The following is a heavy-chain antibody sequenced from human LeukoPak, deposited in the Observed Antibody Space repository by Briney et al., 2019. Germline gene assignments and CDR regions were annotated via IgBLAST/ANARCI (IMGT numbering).Heavy chain of an antibody. D-gene: IGHD1-26*01. J-gene: IGHJ3*02. CDR2: IGVSVGRT. CDR1: GFTFSRYV. Sequence: SLRLSCASSGFTFSRYVLTSVRQAPGNGLEWVSAIGVSVGRTFSADPVKGRFTIPKDNSKNTLYLQINSLRAADTAVYYCARDGKRTSGAFDIWGQGKMVTVSS. CDR3: ARDGKRTSGAFDI. V-gene: IGHV3-23*01.